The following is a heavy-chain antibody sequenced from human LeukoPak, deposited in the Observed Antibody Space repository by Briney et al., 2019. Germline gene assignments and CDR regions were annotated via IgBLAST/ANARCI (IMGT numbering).Heavy chain of an antibody. J-gene: IGHJ4*02. D-gene: IGHD6-19*01. CDR3: ARVAQWLPIRVDY. CDR2: INHSGST. CDR1: GGSFSGYD. V-gene: IGHV4-34*01. Sequence: KPSETLSLTCAVYGGSFSGYDWSWIRQPPGKGLEWIGEINHSGSTNYNPSLKSRVTISVDTSKNQFSLKLSSVTAADTALYYCARVAQWLPIRVDYWGQGTLVTVSS.